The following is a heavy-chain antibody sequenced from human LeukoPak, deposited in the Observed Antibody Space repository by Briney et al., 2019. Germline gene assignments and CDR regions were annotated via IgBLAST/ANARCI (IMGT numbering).Heavy chain of an antibody. CDR1: GFTFSTYA. V-gene: IGHV3-23*01. D-gene: IGHD6-13*01. CDR3: AKTHTSSWYSDDY. Sequence: GGSLRLSCAASGFTFSTYAMTWVRQAPGKGLEWVSAILSSGAGTYYADSVKGRFTISRDNSKNTLFLQLNSLRAEDTAVYYCAKTHTSSWYSDDYWGQGTLVTVSS. J-gene: IGHJ4*02. CDR2: ILSSGAGT.